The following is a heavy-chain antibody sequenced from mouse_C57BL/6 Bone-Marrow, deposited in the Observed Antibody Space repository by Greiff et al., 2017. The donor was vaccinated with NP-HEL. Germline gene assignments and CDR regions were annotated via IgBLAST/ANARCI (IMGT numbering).Heavy chain of an antibody. CDR3: AIYYNYAMDY. D-gene: IGHD2-1*01. V-gene: IGHV1-63*01. Sequence: QVQLQQSGAELVRPGTSVKMSCKASGYTFTNYWIGWAKQRPGHGLEWIGDIYPGGGYTNYNEKFKGKATLTADQTSSTAYMQFSSLTSEDSAIYDCAIYYNYAMDYWGQGTSVTVSS. J-gene: IGHJ4*01. CDR2: IYPGGGYT. CDR1: GYTFTNYW.